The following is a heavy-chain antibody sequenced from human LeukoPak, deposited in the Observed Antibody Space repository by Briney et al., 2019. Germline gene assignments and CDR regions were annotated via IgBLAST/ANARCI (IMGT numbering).Heavy chain of an antibody. Sequence: PGGSLRLSCAASGFTFSSYEMNSVRQAPGKGLEWVSYISSSGSTIYYADSVKGRFTISRDNAKNSLYLQMNSLRAEDTAVYYCARDRAAYDSSGYYPRDYYYMDVWGKGTTVTVSS. J-gene: IGHJ6*03. CDR2: ISSSGSTI. CDR1: GFTFSSYE. D-gene: IGHD3-22*01. V-gene: IGHV3-48*03. CDR3: ARDRAAYDSSGYYPRDYYYMDV.